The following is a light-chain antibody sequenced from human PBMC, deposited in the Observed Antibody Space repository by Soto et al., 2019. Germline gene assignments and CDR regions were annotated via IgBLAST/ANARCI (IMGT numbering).Light chain of an antibody. V-gene: IGKV1-39*01. CDR1: QSISSY. CDR3: QQSYSAPYT. CDR2: AAS. Sequence: DIQMTQSPSSLSASVGDRVTITCRASQSISSYLNWYQQKPGKAPKLLIYAASSFQSGVPSRFSGSGSGTNFTHTISSLQPEDFATYYCQQSYSAPYTLCHGTKLEIK. J-gene: IGKJ2*01.